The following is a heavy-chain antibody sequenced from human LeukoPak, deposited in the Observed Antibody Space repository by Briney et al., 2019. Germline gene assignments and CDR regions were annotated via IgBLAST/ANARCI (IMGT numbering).Heavy chain of an antibody. CDR3: ARKPPTAVAGFDY. CDR1: GGSISSSSYY. D-gene: IGHD6-19*01. Sequence: PSETLSLTCTVSGGSISSSSYYWGWIRQPPGKGLEWIGSIYYSGSTYYNPSLKSRVTISVDTSKNQFSLKLSSVTAADTAVYYCARKPPTAVAGFDYWGQGTLVAVSS. V-gene: IGHV4-39*01. J-gene: IGHJ4*02. CDR2: IYYSGST.